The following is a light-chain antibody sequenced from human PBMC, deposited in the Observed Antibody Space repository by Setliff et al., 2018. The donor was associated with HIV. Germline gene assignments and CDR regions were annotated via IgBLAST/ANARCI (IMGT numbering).Light chain of an antibody. CDR3: TSYTSSYTLV. Sequence: QSVLAQPASVSGSPGQSITISCTGTSSDVGGYNYVSWYQQHPGKAPKVMIYEVRNRPSGVSNRFSGSKSGNTASLTISGLQAEDEADYHCTSYTSSYTLVFGTGTKVTVL. J-gene: IGLJ1*01. CDR2: EVR. CDR1: SSDVGGYNY. V-gene: IGLV2-14*01.